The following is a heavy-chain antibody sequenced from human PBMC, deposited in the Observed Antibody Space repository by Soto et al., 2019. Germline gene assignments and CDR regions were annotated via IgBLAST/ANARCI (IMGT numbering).Heavy chain of an antibody. CDR2: IGPESGAT. Sequence: VKVSCKASGYTFTGHYIHWVRQAPEQGPEWMGEIGPESGATRYAQKFQGRVTMTRDMSITTVYMELNNLSPDDTAVYYCGRGRSGQIVVFYWGQGTPVTVSS. CDR3: GRGRSGQIVVFY. J-gene: IGHJ4*02. CDR1: GYTFTGHY. V-gene: IGHV1-2*02. D-gene: IGHD1-26*01.